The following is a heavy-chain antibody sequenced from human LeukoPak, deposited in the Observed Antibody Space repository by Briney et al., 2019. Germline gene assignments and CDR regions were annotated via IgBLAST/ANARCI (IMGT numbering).Heavy chain of an antibody. V-gene: IGHV3-23*01. CDR1: GFTFSSYS. Sequence: GGSLTLSCAASGFTFSSYSMSWVRQAPGKGLEWVSAISGSGGSTYYADSVKGRFTISRDNSKNTLYLQMNSLRAEDTAVYYCAKSPSTVTTNWFDPWGQGTLVTVSS. CDR3: AKSPSTVTTNWFDP. D-gene: IGHD4-11*01. J-gene: IGHJ5*02. CDR2: ISGSGGST.